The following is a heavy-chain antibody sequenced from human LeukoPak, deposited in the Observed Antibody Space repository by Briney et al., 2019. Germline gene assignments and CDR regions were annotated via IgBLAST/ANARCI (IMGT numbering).Heavy chain of an antibody. D-gene: IGHD4-17*01. CDR2: ISSSSSYI. V-gene: IGHV3-21*01. Sequence: GGSLRLSCAASGFTFSSYSMNWVRQAPGKGLEWVSSISSSSSYIYYADSVKGRFTISRDNAKNSLYLQMNSLRAEDTAVYYCARAGEDTRQPGDDYGDWFDYWGQGTLVTVSS. J-gene: IGHJ5*01. CDR3: ARAGEDTRQPGDDYGDWFDY. CDR1: GFTFSSYS.